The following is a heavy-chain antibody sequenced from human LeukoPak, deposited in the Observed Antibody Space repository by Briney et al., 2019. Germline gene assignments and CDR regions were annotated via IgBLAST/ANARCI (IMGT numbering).Heavy chain of an antibody. CDR2: INPSGGST. V-gene: IGHV1-46*01. Sequence: APVKVSCKASGYTFTSYYMHWVRQAPGQGLEWMGIINPSGGSTSYAQKFQGRVTMTRDMSTSTVYMELSSLRSEDTAVYYCARDYYGSGSYYPRPFDYWGQGTLVTVSS. J-gene: IGHJ4*02. D-gene: IGHD3-10*01. CDR1: GYTFTSYY. CDR3: ARDYYGSGSYYPRPFDY.